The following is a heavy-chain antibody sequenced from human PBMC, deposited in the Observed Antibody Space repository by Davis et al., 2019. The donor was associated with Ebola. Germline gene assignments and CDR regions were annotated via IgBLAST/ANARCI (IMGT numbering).Heavy chain of an antibody. CDR3: ARDVESLSLYYYGMDV. D-gene: IGHD1-1*01. Sequence: GGSLRLSCAASGFTFSSYAMSWVRQAPGKGLEWVSYISSSGSTIYYADSVKGRFTISRDNAKNSLYLQMNSLRAEDTAVYYCARDVESLSLYYYGMDVWGQGTTVTVSS. V-gene: IGHV3-48*03. J-gene: IGHJ6*02. CDR2: ISSSGSTI. CDR1: GFTFSSYA.